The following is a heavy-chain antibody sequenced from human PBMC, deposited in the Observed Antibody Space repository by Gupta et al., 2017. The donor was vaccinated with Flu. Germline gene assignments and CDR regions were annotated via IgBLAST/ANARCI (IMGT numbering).Heavy chain of an antibody. CDR3: TTDNPLVSDSVWGSYRTVDY. D-gene: IGHD3-16*02. J-gene: IGHJ4*02. CDR2: IKRKTDGGTA. Sequence: RQAPGKGLEWVGRIKRKTDGGTADYAAPVKGRCTISRDDSKNTLYLQMNSLKTEDTAVYYCTTDNPLVSDSVWGSYRTVDYWGQGTLVTVSS. V-gene: IGHV3-15*01.